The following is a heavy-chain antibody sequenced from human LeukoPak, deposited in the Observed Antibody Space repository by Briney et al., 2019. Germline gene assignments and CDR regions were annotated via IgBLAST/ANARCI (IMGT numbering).Heavy chain of an antibody. V-gene: IGHV1-2*06. D-gene: IGHD7-27*01. CDR2: INPSSGGT. J-gene: IGHJ4*02. Sequence: GASVKVSCKASGGTFSSYAISWVRQAPGQGLEWMGRINPSSGGTNYAQKFQGRVTMTRDTSITTAYMGLSSLRSDDTAVYYCARETGGSFEYFDYWGQGTLVTVSS. CDR1: GGTFSSYA. CDR3: ARETGGSFEYFDY.